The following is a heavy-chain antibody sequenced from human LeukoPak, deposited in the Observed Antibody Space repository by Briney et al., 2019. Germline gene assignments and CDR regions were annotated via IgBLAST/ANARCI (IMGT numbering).Heavy chain of an antibody. CDR1: GYTFTSYG. Sequence: ASVKVSCKASGYTFTSYGISRVRQAPGQGLEWMGWISAYNGNTNYAQKLQGRVTMTTDTSTSTAYVELRSLRSDDTAVYYCARDSSSNWYGFLDYWGQGTLVTVSS. CDR2: ISAYNGNT. D-gene: IGHD6-13*01. J-gene: IGHJ4*02. V-gene: IGHV1-18*01. CDR3: ARDSSSNWYGFLDY.